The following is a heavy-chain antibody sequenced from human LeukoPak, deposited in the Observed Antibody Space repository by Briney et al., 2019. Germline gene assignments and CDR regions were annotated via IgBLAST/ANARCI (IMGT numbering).Heavy chain of an antibody. D-gene: IGHD3-3*01. CDR2: IYTSGST. CDR3: ASSPAFGVVIGPLLPRYFDY. V-gene: IGHV4-4*07. Sequence: SETLSLTCTVSGGSISSYYWSWIQQPAGKGLEWIGRIYTSGSTKYNPSLKSRVTMSVDTSKNQFSLKLSSVTAADTAVYYCASSPAFGVVIGPLLPRYFDYWGQGTLVTVSS. CDR1: GGSISSYY. J-gene: IGHJ4*02.